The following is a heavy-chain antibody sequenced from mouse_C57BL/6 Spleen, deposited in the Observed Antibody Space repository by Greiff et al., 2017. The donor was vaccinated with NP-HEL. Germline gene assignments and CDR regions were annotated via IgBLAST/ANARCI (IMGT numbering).Heavy chain of an antibody. Sequence: QVQLKESGAELARPGASVNLSCKASGYTFTSYGISWVKQRTGQGLEWIGEIYPRSGNTYYNEKFKGKATLTADKSSSTAYMELRSLTSEDSAVYFCARSTMVTTYWYFDVWGTGTTVTVSS. CDR1: GYTFTSYG. D-gene: IGHD2-1*01. CDR2: IYPRSGNT. CDR3: ARSTMVTTYWYFDV. V-gene: IGHV1-81*01. J-gene: IGHJ1*03.